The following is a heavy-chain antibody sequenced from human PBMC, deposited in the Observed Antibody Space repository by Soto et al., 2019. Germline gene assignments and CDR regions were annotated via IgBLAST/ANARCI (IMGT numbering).Heavy chain of an antibody. Sequence: QVQLVQSGAEEKKSGASVKVSCKASGYTFTSHAMHWVRQAPGQRLEWMGWINAGNGNTKYSQKFQGRVTITTDTSESTAYMELSSLRSEDTAVYYCARDGIAAAGTSWFDPWGQGTLVTVSS. D-gene: IGHD6-13*01. CDR2: INAGNGNT. CDR1: GYTFTSHA. V-gene: IGHV1-3*05. J-gene: IGHJ5*02. CDR3: ARDGIAAAGTSWFDP.